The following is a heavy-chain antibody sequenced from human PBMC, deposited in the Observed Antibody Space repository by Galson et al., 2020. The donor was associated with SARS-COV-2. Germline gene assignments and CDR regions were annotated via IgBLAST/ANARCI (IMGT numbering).Heavy chain of an antibody. J-gene: IGHJ5*02. V-gene: IGHV3-9*01. Sequence: GGSLRLSCAASGFTFDDYGMHWVRLAPGKGLEWVSGINWNGNSFGYADSVKGRFTISRDNTKSSLYLQMDNLTGEDTALYYCAKGSQTGYSTRPNWFDPWGQGTLVTVSS. CDR2: INWNGNSF. CDR3: AKGSQTGYSTRPNWFDP. D-gene: IGHD6-13*01. CDR1: GFTFDDYG.